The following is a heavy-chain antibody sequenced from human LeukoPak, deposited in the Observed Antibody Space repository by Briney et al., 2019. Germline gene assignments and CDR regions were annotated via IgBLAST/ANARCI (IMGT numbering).Heavy chain of an antibody. J-gene: IGHJ4*02. CDR2: MRSDGSTK. CDR3: AKGYDSSGYYLDQ. Sequence: PGRSLRLSCAASGFTFSSYGMHWVRQAPGKGLEWVAYMRSDGSTKYYADSVKGRFTISRDNSKNTLYLQMNSLRPEDTAVYYCAKGYDSSGYYLDQWGQGTLVTVSP. D-gene: IGHD3-22*01. V-gene: IGHV3-30*02. CDR1: GFTFSSYG.